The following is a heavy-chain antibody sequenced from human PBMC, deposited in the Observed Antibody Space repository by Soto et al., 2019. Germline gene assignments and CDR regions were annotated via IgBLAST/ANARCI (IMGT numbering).Heavy chain of an antibody. V-gene: IGHV1-18*01. CDR3: ARDPYLGDHQY. J-gene: IGHJ4*02. Sequence: QVQLVQSGGEVKNPGASVKVSCKTSGYTFTTYGISWVRQAPGQGLEWVGWISAYSGKTHYAQKFQGKVTMTTDTSPNTAYLELRSLRSDDTAVYYCARDPYLGDHQYWGQGTLVTVSS. CDR1: GYTFTTYG. D-gene: IGHD3-16*01. CDR2: ISAYSGKT.